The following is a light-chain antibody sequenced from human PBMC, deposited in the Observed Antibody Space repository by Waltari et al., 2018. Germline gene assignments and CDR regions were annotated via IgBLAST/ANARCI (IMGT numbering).Light chain of an antibody. J-gene: IGLJ1*01. V-gene: IGLV3-9*01. CDR1: DIESKN. CDR3: QVWDSRTYV. CDR2: RDS. Sequence: SYELTQPLSVSVALGQTARITCGGNDIESKNVYWYQQKSGQAPVLVIFRDSTRPSGISERFSGSNSGNTATLTISRAQAGDEADYYWQVWDSRTYVFGSGTKVTVL.